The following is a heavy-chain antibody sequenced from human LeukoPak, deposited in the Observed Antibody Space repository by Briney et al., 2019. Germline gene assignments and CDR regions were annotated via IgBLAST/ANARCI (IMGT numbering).Heavy chain of an antibody. CDR3: ARDSSSY. V-gene: IGHV1-8*03. D-gene: IGHD6-6*01. J-gene: IGHJ4*02. CDR2: MNPNSGNT. CDR1: GGTFSSYA. Sequence: ASVKVSCKASGGTFSSYAISWVRQAPGQGLEWMGWMNPNSGNTGYAQKFQGRVTITRNTSISTAYMELSSLRSEDTAVYYCARDSSSYWGQGTLVTVSS.